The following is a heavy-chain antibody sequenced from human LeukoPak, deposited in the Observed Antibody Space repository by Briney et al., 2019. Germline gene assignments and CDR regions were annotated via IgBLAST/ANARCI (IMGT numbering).Heavy chain of an antibody. Sequence: GGSLRLSCAASGFTFSSYGIHWVRQAPGKGPEWVAFVHYDGSNKYYADSVKGRFTVSRDNSKNTVYLEMNSLNSEDTAVYYCAKDPWDYWGQGTLVTVSS. CDR2: VHYDGSNK. V-gene: IGHV3-30*02. CDR1: GFTFSSYG. J-gene: IGHJ4*02. CDR3: AKDPWDY.